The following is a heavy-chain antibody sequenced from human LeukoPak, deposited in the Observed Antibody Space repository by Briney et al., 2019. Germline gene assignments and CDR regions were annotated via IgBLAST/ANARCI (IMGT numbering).Heavy chain of an antibody. Sequence: SVKVSCKASGGTFSSYAISWVRQAPGQGLEWMGGIIPIFGTANYAQKFQGRVTITADESTSTAYMELSRLRSEDTAVYYCAREPPRGYSGYDFGGLDYWGQGTLVTVSS. CDR2: IIPIFGTA. CDR3: AREPPRGYSGYDFGGLDY. V-gene: IGHV1-69*13. J-gene: IGHJ4*02. CDR1: GGTFSSYA. D-gene: IGHD5-12*01.